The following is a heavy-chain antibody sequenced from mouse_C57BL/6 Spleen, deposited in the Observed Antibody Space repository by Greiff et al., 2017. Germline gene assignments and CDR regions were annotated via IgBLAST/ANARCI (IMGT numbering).Heavy chain of an antibody. J-gene: IGHJ3*01. CDR2: INPSTGGT. CDR3: AYWDGGFAD. V-gene: IGHV1-42*01. D-gene: IGHD4-1*01. Sequence: EVQLQQSGPELVKPGASVKISCKASGYSFTGYYMHWVKQSPEKSLEWIGEINPSTGGTTYNQKFKAKATLTVDKSSSTAYMQLKSLTSEDSAVYYCAYWDGGFADWGQGTLVTVSA. CDR1: GYSFTGYY.